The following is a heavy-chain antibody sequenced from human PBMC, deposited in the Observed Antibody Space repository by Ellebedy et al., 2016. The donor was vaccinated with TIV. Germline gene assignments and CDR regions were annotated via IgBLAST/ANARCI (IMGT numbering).Heavy chain of an antibody. V-gene: IGHV4-59*01. CDR2: VYYSGST. Sequence: MPSETLSLTCTVSGGSIATYYYWSWIRQSPEKGLEWIGCVYYSGSTTYNPTFRSRVTISVETSKNQFSLQLKSVTAADTAVYYCARPSRPGSVNSFDPWGQGTLVTVSS. D-gene: IGHD6-19*01. CDR1: GGSIATYYY. J-gene: IGHJ5*02. CDR3: ARPSRPGSVNSFDP.